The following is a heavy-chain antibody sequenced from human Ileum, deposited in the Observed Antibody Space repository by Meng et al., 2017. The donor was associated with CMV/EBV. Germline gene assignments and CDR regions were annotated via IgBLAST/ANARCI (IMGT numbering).Heavy chain of an antibody. V-gene: IGHV1-18*01. CDR2: ISAYNGNT. J-gene: IGHJ4*02. CDR1: GYTFTSYG. D-gene: IGHD4-11*01. CDR3: ARGSGGASNFPSDY. Sequence: ASVKVSCKASGYTFTSYGISWVRQAPGQGLEWMGWISAYNGNTNYAQKLQGRVTMTTDTSTSTAYMELRSLRSDDTAVYFCARGSGGASNFPSDYWGQGTLVTVSS.